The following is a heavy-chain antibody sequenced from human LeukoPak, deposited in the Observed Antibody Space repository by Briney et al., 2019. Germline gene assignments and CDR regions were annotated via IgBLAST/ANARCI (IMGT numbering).Heavy chain of an antibody. Sequence: PSETLSLTCAVYGGSFSGYYWSWIRQPPGKGLEWIGEINHSGSTNYNPSLKSRATISVDTSKNQFSLKLSSVTAADTAVYYCARRAPRFGRYMDVWGKGTTVTVSS. J-gene: IGHJ6*03. CDR3: ARRAPRFGRYMDV. CDR2: INHSGST. V-gene: IGHV4-34*01. D-gene: IGHD3-10*02. CDR1: GGSFSGYY.